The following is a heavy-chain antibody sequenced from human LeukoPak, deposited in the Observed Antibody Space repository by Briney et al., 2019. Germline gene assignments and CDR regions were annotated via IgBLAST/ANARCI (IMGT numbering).Heavy chain of an antibody. J-gene: IGHJ4*02. CDR2: ILPILGIA. Sequence: ASVTVSCMAYGGTFSSYSISWVRQAPGQGLEWVGRILPILGIANYAQTFQGRGMITADKSTRTAYMELSSLRSEETAVYYCARDKVMGGVYWGQGTLVTVSS. CDR1: GGTFSSYS. D-gene: IGHD2-21*01. CDR3: ARDKVMGGVY. V-gene: IGHV1-69*04.